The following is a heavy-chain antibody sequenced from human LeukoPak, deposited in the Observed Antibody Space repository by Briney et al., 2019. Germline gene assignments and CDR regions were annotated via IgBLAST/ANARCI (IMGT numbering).Heavy chain of an antibody. CDR1: GHTFTSYG. J-gene: IGHJ5*02. D-gene: IGHD3-9*01. Sequence: ASVKVSCKASGHTFTSYGISSVRQAPGQGLEWMGWISAYNGNTNYAQKLQGRVTMTTDTSTSTAYMELRSLRSDDTAVYYCARVTQAHYDILTGYKLSAFDPWGQGTLVTVSS. CDR3: ARVTQAHYDILTGYKLSAFDP. CDR2: ISAYNGNT. V-gene: IGHV1-18*01.